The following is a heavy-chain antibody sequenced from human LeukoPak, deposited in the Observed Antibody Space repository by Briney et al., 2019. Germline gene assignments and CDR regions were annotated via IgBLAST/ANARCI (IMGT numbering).Heavy chain of an antibody. CDR1: GFTFSSYW. V-gene: IGHV3-74*01. CDR3: ARGLDVVVPAAIMIGARGPYYYYGMDV. D-gene: IGHD2-2*01. Sequence: GGSLRLSCAASGFTFSSYWIHWVRQAPGKGLVWVSRINNDGSSTSYADSVKGRFTISRDNAKNTLYLQMNSLRAEDTAVYYCARGLDVVVPAAIMIGARGPYYYYGMDVWGQGTTVTVSS. J-gene: IGHJ6*02. CDR2: INNDGSST.